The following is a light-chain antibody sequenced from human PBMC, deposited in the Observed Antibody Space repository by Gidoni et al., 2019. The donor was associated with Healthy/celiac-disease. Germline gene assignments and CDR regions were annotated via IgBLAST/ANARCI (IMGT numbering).Light chain of an antibody. J-gene: IGKJ2*01. CDR2: GAS. V-gene: IGKV3-15*01. CDR3: QQYNNLPYT. CDR1: QSISSN. Sequence: EIVMTQSPATLSVSPGERATLSCRASQSISSNLAWYQQKPDQAPRLLIYGASTRATGIPTRFSGSGSGKEFTLTISSLQSEDFAVYYCQQYNNLPYTFGQGTKLEIK.